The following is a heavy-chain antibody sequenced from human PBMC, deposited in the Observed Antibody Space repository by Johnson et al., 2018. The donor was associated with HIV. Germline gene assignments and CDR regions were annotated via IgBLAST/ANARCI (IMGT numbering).Heavy chain of an antibody. CDR2: ISYDGSHQ. V-gene: IGHV3-30*03. Sequence: QMQLVESGGGLIQPGGSLRLSCAASGFTFSSYGMHWVRQAPGKGLEWVAVISYDGSHQYYADSVKGRFTISRDNSKNTLYLQMNSLRAEDTAVYYCASGGWLEGAFDIWGQGTMVTVSS. CDR1: GFTFSSYG. D-gene: IGHD6-19*01. J-gene: IGHJ3*02. CDR3: ASGGWLEGAFDI.